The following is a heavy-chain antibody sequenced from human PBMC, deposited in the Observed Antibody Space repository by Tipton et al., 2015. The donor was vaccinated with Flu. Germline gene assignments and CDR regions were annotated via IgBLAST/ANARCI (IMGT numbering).Heavy chain of an antibody. D-gene: IGHD4-11*01. J-gene: IGHJ6*02. Sequence: LRLSCTVSGVSISSHYWSWIRQPPGKGLEWIGYLSYSGSTNYKPSLKSRVTISVDTSKNQFSLKLSSVTAADTAVYFCARDYGNYGNGMDVWGQGTTVTVSS. CDR1: GVSISSHY. CDR2: LSYSGST. V-gene: IGHV4-59*11. CDR3: ARDYGNYGNGMDV.